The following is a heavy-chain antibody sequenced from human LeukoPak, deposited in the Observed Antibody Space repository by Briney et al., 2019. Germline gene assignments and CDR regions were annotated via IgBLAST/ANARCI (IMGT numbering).Heavy chain of an antibody. V-gene: IGHV1-18*01. CDR2: ISAYNGNT. J-gene: IGHJ4*02. Sequence: GASVKVSCKASGYTFTSYGISWVRQAPGQGLEWMGWISAYNGNTNYAQKLQGRVTMTTDTSTSTAYMELRSLRSDDTAVYYCARGDYDFWSGYYSNFDYWGQGTLVTVSS. CDR3: ARGDYDFWSGYYSNFDY. CDR1: GYTFTSYG. D-gene: IGHD3-3*01.